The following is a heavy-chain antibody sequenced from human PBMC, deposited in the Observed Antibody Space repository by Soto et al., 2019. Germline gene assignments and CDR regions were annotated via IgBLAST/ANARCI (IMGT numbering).Heavy chain of an antibody. V-gene: IGHV4-39*01. D-gene: IGHD3-3*02. CDR2: IHYRANS. J-gene: IGHJ5*02. Sequence: SETRSLTCAVSGDSISIISYYWAWILQPPGKGLEWIDSIHYRANSYYSPSIKSRITISVDTSKNQLTLRVSSVTAAATDVYYCARPLQLAVSGFDPWGQGTLVTVSS. CDR1: GDSISIISYY. CDR3: ARPLQLAVSGFDP.